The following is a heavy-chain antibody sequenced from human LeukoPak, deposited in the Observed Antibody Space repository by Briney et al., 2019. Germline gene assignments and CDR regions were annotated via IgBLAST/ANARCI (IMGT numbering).Heavy chain of an antibody. Sequence: GGSLRLSCAAPGFTFSSYSMNWVRQAPGKGLEWVAFIRYDGSNKYYADSVKGRFTVSRDNSKNTLYLQMKSLRAEDTAVYYCAKGGGYEAQYYYYYLDVWGKGTTVTISS. D-gene: IGHD5-12*01. CDR2: IRYDGSNK. J-gene: IGHJ6*03. CDR1: GFTFSSYS. CDR3: AKGGGYEAQYYYYYLDV. V-gene: IGHV3-30*02.